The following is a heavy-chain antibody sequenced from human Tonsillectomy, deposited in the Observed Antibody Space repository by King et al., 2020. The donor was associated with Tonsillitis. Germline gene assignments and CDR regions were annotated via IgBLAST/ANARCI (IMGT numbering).Heavy chain of an antibody. J-gene: IGHJ4*02. CDR1: GYTFTSFD. V-gene: IGHV1-18*04. CDR3: ARGRSCYEWGIYFDY. Sequence: QLVQSGADVMQPGASVKVSCKASGYTFTSFDITWVRQAPGQGLEWMGWISVYNGNTNYAEKFQDRVTMTTDTSTSTAYMELRSLRSDDTAVYYCARGRSCYEWGIYFDYWGQGTLVTVSS. D-gene: IGHD5-12*01. CDR2: ISVYNGNT.